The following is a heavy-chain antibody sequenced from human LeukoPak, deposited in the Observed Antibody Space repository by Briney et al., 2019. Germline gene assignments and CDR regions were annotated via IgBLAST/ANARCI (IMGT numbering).Heavy chain of an antibody. CDR1: GYTFTSYG. Sequence: GASVKVSCKASGYTFTSYGISWVRQAPEQGLEWMGWISTYNGNTNYVQKIQGRVTMTTDTSTSTAYMELRSLRSDDTAVYYCARDWSPLDYYYYFMDVWGKGTTVTVSS. CDR3: ARDWSPLDYYYYFMDV. CDR2: ISTYNGNT. V-gene: IGHV1-18*01. D-gene: IGHD3-3*01. J-gene: IGHJ6*03.